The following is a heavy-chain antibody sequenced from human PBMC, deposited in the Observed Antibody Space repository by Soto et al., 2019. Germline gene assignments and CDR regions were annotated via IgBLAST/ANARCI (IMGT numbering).Heavy chain of an antibody. CDR3: ARENDSRGYYHFDY. J-gene: IGHJ4*02. CDR1: GFTFSSYA. Sequence: QVQLVESGGCVVQPGRSLRLSCAASGFTFSSYAMHWVRQAPGKGLEWVAVISYDGSNKYYADSVKGRFTISRDNSKNTLYLQMNSLRAEDTAVYYCARENDSRGYYHFDYWGQGTLVTVSS. D-gene: IGHD3-22*01. CDR2: ISYDGSNK. V-gene: IGHV3-30-3*01.